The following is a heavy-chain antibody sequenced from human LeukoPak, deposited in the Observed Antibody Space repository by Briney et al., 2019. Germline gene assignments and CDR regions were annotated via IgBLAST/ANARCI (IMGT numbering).Heavy chain of an antibody. V-gene: IGHV3-53*01. CDR1: GFTFSSYA. Sequence: GGSLRLSCAASGFTFSSYAMSWVRQAPGKGLEWVSVIYSGGSTYYADSVKGRFTISRDNSKNTLYLQMNTLRAEDAAMYYCAGDLDYDILTGYYGSDAFDIWGQGTMVTVSS. D-gene: IGHD3-9*01. CDR3: AGDLDYDILTGYYGSDAFDI. CDR2: IYSGGST. J-gene: IGHJ3*02.